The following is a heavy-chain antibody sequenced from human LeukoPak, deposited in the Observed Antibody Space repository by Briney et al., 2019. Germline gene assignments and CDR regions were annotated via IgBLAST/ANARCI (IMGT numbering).Heavy chain of an antibody. V-gene: IGHV1-3*01. CDR1: GYTFTTYT. CDR2: INAGNGNT. Sequence: ASVKVSCKASGYTFTTYTMHWVRQAPGQRLEWMGWINAGNGNTIYSQNLQGRVTITRDTSASTAYMELSSLRSEDTAVYFCARSTTVTSNSYYGMDVWGQGTTVTVSS. J-gene: IGHJ6*02. CDR3: ARSTTVTSNSYYGMDV. D-gene: IGHD4-11*01.